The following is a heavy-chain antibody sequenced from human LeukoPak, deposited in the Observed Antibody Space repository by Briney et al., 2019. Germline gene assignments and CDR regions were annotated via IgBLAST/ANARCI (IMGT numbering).Heavy chain of an antibody. CDR1: GFTFYNYS. CDR2: IATDGGSA. CDR3: ARCSGGTCYSFHY. V-gene: IGHV3-23*03. J-gene: IGHJ4*02. D-gene: IGHD2-15*01. Sequence: GGSLRLSCAASGFTFYNYSMGWVRQAPGGGAGWVSIIATDGGSAYYADSVKGRFTMSRDNSKNGLYLQMSSLRAEDTALYYCARCSGGTCYSFHYWGQGTLVTVSS.